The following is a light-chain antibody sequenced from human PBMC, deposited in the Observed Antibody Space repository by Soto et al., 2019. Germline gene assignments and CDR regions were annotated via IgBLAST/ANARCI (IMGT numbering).Light chain of an antibody. Sequence: DIQMNQSPSTLSASVGDTVTITCRASQSISTWLAWYQQKPGKAPKVLIYDASRLESGVPSRFSGSGSGTEFTLAISSLQPDDFATYYCQQYDSYSWTFGQGTKVEI. CDR1: QSISTW. CDR2: DAS. V-gene: IGKV1-5*01. J-gene: IGKJ1*01. CDR3: QQYDSYSWT.